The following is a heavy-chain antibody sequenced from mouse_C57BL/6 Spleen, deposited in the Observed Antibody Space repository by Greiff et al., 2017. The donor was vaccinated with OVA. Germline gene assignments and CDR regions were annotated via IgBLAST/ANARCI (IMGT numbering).Heavy chain of an antibody. CDR3: ARSPYYYGSRDWYFDV. CDR2: INPNNGGT. D-gene: IGHD1-1*01. V-gene: IGHV1-18*01. Sequence: EVQLQQSGPELVKPGASVKIPCKASGYTFTDYNMDWVKQSHGKSLEWIGDINPNNGGTIYNQKFKGKATLTVDKSSSTAYMELRSLTSEDTAVYYCARSPYYYGSRDWYFDVWGTGTTVTVSS. J-gene: IGHJ1*03. CDR1: GYTFTDYN.